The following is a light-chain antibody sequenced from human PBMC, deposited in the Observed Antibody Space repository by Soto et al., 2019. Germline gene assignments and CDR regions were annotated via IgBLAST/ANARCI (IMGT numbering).Light chain of an antibody. CDR2: DAS. V-gene: IGKV3-11*01. Sequence: EIVLTQSPATLSLSPGERATLSCRASQSVSSYLAWYQQKPGQAPRLLIYDASNRATGIPARFSGSGSGTDFTLTTSSLEPEDFAVYYCQQSSNWPPDTFGQGTKLEIK. J-gene: IGKJ2*01. CDR3: QQSSNWPPDT. CDR1: QSVSSY.